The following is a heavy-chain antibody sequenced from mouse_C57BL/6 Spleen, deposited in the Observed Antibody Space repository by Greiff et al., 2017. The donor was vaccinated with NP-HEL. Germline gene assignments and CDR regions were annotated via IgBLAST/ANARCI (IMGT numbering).Heavy chain of an antibody. CDR3: ARTTKLLYFDY. V-gene: IGHV2-2*01. D-gene: IGHD1-3*01. CDR2: IWSGGST. CDR1: GFSLTSYG. J-gene: IGHJ2*01. Sequence: QVQLQQSGPGLVQPSQSLSITCTVSGFSLTSYGVHWVRQSPGKGLEWLGVIWSGGSTDYNAAFISRLSISKDNSKSQVFFKMNSLQADDTAIYYCARTTKLLYFDYWGQGTTLTVSS.